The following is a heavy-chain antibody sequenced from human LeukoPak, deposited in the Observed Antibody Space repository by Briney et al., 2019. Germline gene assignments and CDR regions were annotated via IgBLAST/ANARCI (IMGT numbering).Heavy chain of an antibody. V-gene: IGHV4-38-2*01. CDR1: GYTFSSYA. J-gene: IGHJ3*02. CDR2: IYYSGST. CDR3: ARLRTVSHDAFDI. D-gene: IGHD2-8*02. Sequence: GSLRLSCAASGYTFSSYAMSWVRQAPGKGLEWIGSIYYSGSTYYNVSLKSRVTISVDTSKNQFSLKLISATAADTAVYYCARLRTVSHDAFDIWGQGTMVTVSA.